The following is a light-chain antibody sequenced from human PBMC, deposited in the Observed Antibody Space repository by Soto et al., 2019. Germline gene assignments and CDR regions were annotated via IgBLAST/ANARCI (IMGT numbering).Light chain of an antibody. V-gene: IGKV1-39*01. CDR1: RSISTY. Sequence: DIQMTQSPSSLSASVGDRVTITCRASRSISTYLNWHQQKAGKAPKRLIYSASSLQSGVPSRFTGSGSGTDFTLTISSLQPEDFATYYCQQSYASPWTFGQGTKVEV. CDR2: SAS. J-gene: IGKJ1*01. CDR3: QQSYASPWT.